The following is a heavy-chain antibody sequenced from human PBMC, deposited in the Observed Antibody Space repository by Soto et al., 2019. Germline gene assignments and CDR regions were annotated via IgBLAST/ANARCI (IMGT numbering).Heavy chain of an antibody. CDR3: ASSQRGSYFDY. CDR2: IYHSGST. V-gene: IGHV4-30-2*01. D-gene: IGHD5-12*01. J-gene: IGHJ4*02. Sequence: SETLSLTCAVYGGSISSGGYSWSWIRQPPGKGLEWIGYIYHSGSTYYNPSLKSRVTISVDRSKNQFSLKLSSVTAADTAVYYCASSQRGSYFDYWGQGTLVTVSS. CDR1: GGSISSGGYS.